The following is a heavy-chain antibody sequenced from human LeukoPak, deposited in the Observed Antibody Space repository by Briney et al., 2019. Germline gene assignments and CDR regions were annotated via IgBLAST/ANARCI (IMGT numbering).Heavy chain of an antibody. D-gene: IGHD2-2*01. J-gene: IGHJ6*02. V-gene: IGHV3-33*05. CDR2: ISYDGSTK. CDR3: ARGSVEDIVVVPAARPYYYYGMDV. CDR1: GFTFSSYG. Sequence: GGSLRLSCAASGFTFSSYGMHWVRQAPGKGLEWVAVISYDGSTKYYADSVKGRFTISRDNSKNTLYLQMNSLRAEDTAVYYCARGSVEDIVVVPAARPYYYYGMDVWGQGTTVTVSS.